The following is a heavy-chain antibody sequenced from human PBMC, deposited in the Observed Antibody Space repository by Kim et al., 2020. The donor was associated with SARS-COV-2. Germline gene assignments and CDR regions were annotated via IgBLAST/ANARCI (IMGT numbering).Heavy chain of an antibody. CDR2: ISGSGGST. CDR1: GFTFSSYA. J-gene: IGHJ6*02. D-gene: IGHD5-12*01. V-gene: IGHV3-23*01. CDR3: AKDRDGYNNGMDV. Sequence: GGSLRLSCAASGFTFSSYAMSWVRQAPGKGLEWVSAISGSGGSTYYADPVKGRFTISRDNSTNTLYLQMNSLRAEDTAVYYCAKDRDGYNNGMDVWGQGTTVTVSS.